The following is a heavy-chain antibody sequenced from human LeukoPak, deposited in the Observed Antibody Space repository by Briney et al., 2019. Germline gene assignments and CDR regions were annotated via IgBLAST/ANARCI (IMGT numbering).Heavy chain of an antibody. J-gene: IGHJ5*02. Sequence: PSETLSLTCTVYGGSFSSGSYYWSWIRQPPGTGLEWIGYIYYSGSTNYNPSLKSRVTISVDTSKNQFSLKLSSVTAADTAVYYCSGFLEWLFGWFDPWGQGTLVTVSS. V-gene: IGHV4-61*01. CDR1: GGSFSSGSYY. CDR2: IYYSGST. D-gene: IGHD3-3*01. CDR3: SGFLEWLFGWFDP.